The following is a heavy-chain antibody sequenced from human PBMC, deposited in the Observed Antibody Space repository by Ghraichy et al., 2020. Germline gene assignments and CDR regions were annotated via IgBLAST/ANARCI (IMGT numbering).Heavy chain of an antibody. V-gene: IGHV3-23*01. J-gene: IGHJ4*02. D-gene: IGHD1-14*01. CDR3: ANSGLGRGGLLQ. CDR1: GFTYSSYA. CDR2: LSESGGDT. Sequence: GGSLRLSCAASGFTYSSYAMTWVRQAPGKGLEWVASLSESGGDTYYAASVQGRFTISRDNSKNTLYLQMDSLRAEDTAVYYCANSGLGRGGLLQWGQGTQVTVSS.